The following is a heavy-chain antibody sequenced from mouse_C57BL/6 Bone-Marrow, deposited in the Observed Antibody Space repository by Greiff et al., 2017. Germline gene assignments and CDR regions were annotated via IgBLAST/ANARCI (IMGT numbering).Heavy chain of an antibody. V-gene: IGHV14-4*01. CDR3: SSFEGNYFDF. Sequence: VQLQQSGAELVRPGASVKLSCTASGFNIKDDYIHWVKQRPEQGLEWIGWIDPEIGDTEYASKFQGKATITSDTSSNTAYLQLSGLTSEDTAVYYCSSFEGNYFDFWGQGTPLTVAS. J-gene: IGHJ2*01. CDR2: IDPEIGDT. CDR1: GFNIKDDY.